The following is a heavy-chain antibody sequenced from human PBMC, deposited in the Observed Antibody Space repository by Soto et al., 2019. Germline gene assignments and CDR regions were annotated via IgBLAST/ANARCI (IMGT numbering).Heavy chain of an antibody. CDR3: AKRHVTGTTRGAWFDP. CDR1: GFTFSSYA. J-gene: IGHJ5*02. CDR2: ISGSGGST. V-gene: IGHV3-23*01. D-gene: IGHD1-7*01. Sequence: EVQLLESGGGLVQPGGSLRLSCAASGFTFSSYAMSWVRQAPGKGLEWVSAISGSGGSTYYADSVKGRFTISRDNSKNTLYLQMNSLRAEDTAVYYCAKRHVTGTTRGAWFDPWGQGNLVTVSS.